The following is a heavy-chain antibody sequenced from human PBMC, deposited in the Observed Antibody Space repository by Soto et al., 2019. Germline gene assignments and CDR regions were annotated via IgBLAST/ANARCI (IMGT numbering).Heavy chain of an antibody. CDR2: IYPGDSDT. Sequence: GESLKISFKGSGYTFTNYWIGWVRQMPGKGLEWMGIIYPGDSDTKYNPSFQGQVTISADKSITTTYLRWTSLKASDTAIYSCAASIFYYGMDVWGQGTTVTVSS. J-gene: IGHJ6*02. CDR3: AASIFYYGMDV. V-gene: IGHV5-51*01. CDR1: GYTFTNYW.